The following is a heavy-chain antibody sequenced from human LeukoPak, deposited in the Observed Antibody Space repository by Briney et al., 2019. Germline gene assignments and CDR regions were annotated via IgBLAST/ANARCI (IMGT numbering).Heavy chain of an antibody. D-gene: IGHD1-26*01. CDR2: ISSSSTYI. J-gene: IGHJ4*02. V-gene: IGHV3-21*01. Sequence: GGSLRLSRAASGFTFSTYSINWVRQAPGKGLEWVSSISSSSTYIYYADSVKGRFTISRDNAKNSLYLQMNSLRAEDTAVYYCAKAIVGATSFDYWGQGTLVTVSS. CDR3: AKAIVGATSFDY. CDR1: GFTFSTYS.